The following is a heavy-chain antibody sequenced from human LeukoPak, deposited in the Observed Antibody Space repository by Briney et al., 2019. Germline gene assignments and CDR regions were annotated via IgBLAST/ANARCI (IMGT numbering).Heavy chain of an antibody. CDR2: INHSGST. J-gene: IGHJ6*03. D-gene: IGHD2-21*02. Sequence: SETLSLTCAVYGGSFSGYYWSWIRQPPGKGLEWIGEINHSGSTNYNPSLKSRVTISVDTSKNQFSLKLSSVTAADTAVYYCARVQKGIVVVTLYYYYYMDVWGKGTTVTVSS. CDR3: ARVQKGIVVVTLYYYYYMDV. V-gene: IGHV4-34*01. CDR1: GGSFSGYY.